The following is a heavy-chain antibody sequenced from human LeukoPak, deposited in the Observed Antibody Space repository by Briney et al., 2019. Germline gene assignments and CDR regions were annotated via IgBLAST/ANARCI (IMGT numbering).Heavy chain of an antibody. V-gene: IGHV1-2*02. CDR2: INPNSGGT. D-gene: IGHD1-14*01. J-gene: IGHJ4*02. CDR1: GYTFTDCY. Sequence: GASVKVSCKASGYTFTDCYIHWVRQAPGQGLEWMGWINPNSGGTKYAQKFQGRVTMTRDTSINTAYMELSRLTYDDTAVYYCAGLPRYNRNEPLDYWGQGTLVTVSS. CDR3: AGLPRYNRNEPLDY.